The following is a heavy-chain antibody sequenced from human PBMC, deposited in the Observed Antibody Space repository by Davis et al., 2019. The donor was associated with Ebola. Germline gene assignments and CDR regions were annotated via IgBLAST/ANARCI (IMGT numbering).Heavy chain of an antibody. CDR1: GFTFNTFS. Sequence: GGSLRLSCAASGFTFNTFSMTWVRQAPGKGLEWVSYITSSSHTIYYADSVKGRFTISRDNAKNSLFLQMNSLRDEDTAMYYCAREPRQTYYYDSSGYSYFDYWGQGTLVTVSS. V-gene: IGHV3-48*02. CDR3: AREPRQTYYYDSSGYSYFDY. J-gene: IGHJ4*02. D-gene: IGHD3-22*01. CDR2: ITSSSHTI.